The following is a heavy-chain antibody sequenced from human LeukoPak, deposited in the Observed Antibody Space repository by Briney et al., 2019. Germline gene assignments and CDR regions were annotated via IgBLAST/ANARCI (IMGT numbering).Heavy chain of an antibody. CDR3: ARGSDSSGYFTDAFDI. J-gene: IGHJ3*02. V-gene: IGHV3-21*01. CDR2: IRSTSSYI. CDR1: GFTFTSYS. D-gene: IGHD3-22*01. Sequence: GGSLRLSCAASGFTFTSYSMNWVRQAPGKGLEWVSSIRSTSSYIYYADSVKGRFTISRDNAKNSLYLQMNSLRAEDTAVYYCARGSDSSGYFTDAFDIWGQGTMVTVSS.